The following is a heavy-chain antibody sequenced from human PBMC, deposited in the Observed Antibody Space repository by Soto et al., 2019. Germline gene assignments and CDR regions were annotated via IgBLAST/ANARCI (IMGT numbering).Heavy chain of an antibody. V-gene: IGHV3-48*01. Sequence: VQLLESGGGLQQPGGSLRLSCAASGFTFSSSSMNWVRQAPGKGLEWVAYISTGSNPIYYADSVKGRFTISRDNAKNSLYLQMNSLSAEVTAEYYCARDSYYSLYWGQGTLVTVSS. J-gene: IGHJ4*02. CDR2: ISTGSNPI. CDR1: GFTFSSSS. CDR3: ARDSYYSLY. D-gene: IGHD3-10*01.